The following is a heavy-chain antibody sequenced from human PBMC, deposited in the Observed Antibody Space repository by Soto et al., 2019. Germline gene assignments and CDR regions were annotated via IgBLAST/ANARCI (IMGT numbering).Heavy chain of an antibody. CDR1: GFTFSSYA. CDR2: ISGSGDST. Sequence: EVQLLESGGGLVQPGGSLRLSCAASGFTFSSYAMRWARQAPGKGLEWVSAISGSGDSTYYADSVKGRFTASRVNSKNTLYLQMNSLRAADTAVYYCARRGSGSYYDYWGQGTLVTVSS. D-gene: IGHD1-26*01. V-gene: IGHV3-23*01. CDR3: ARRGSGSYYDY. J-gene: IGHJ4*02.